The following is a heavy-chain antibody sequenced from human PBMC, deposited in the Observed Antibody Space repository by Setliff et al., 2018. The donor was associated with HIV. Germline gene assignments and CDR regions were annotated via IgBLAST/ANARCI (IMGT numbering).Heavy chain of an antibody. Sequence: SETLSLTCSVSGDSITSTTWWTWVRQPPGKGLEWIGEIYHSGSTNYSPSLNSRVTMSLDKSKNQFSLKLTSVNAADTAVYYCARGDGEASFDIWGRGTMVTVSS. J-gene: IGHJ3*02. V-gene: IGHV4-4*02. CDR1: GDSITSTTW. D-gene: IGHD3-10*01. CDR3: ARGDGEASFDI. CDR2: IYHSGST.